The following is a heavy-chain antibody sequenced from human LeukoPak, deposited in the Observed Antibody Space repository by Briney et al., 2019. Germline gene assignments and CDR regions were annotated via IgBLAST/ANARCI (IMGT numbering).Heavy chain of an antibody. CDR1: GFTFDDYA. Sequence: GGSLRLSCAASGFTFDDYAMHWVRQAPGKGLEWVSGISWSSGNIGYADSVKGRFTISRDNAKNSLYLQMNSLRAEDTALYYCAKGHYGSGSYFRGFDPWGQGTLVTVSS. J-gene: IGHJ5*02. CDR3: AKGHYGSGSYFRGFDP. CDR2: ISWSSGNI. V-gene: IGHV3-9*01. D-gene: IGHD3-10*01.